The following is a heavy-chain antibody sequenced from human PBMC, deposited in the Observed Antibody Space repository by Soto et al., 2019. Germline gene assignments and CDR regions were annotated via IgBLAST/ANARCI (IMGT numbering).Heavy chain of an antibody. Sequence: XSVKVSCNASGYPFTNYGICWRRRAPGQGLEWMGWINPYNGNTYYAQKVQGRVTMTTDTSTSTAYMELRSLRSDDTAVYYCARVPTDSSGYYKYYFDYWGQGTLVTVSS. J-gene: IGHJ4*02. CDR1: GYPFTNYG. V-gene: IGHV1-18*04. CDR3: ARVPTDSSGYYKYYFDY. D-gene: IGHD3-22*01. CDR2: INPYNGNT.